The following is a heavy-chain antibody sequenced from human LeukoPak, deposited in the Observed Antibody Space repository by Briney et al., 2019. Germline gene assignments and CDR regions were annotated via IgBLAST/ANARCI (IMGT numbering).Heavy chain of an antibody. V-gene: IGHV1-8*01. CDR2: MNPSSGNT. CDR1: GYTFINYV. Sequence: GASVKVSRKASGYTFINYVINSVRQAPGQGLEWTGWMNPSSGNTGYAQKFQGSVTMTRNTSIRTAYMELSSLRSEDTAVYYCARRDSDCSRDKRFGPWGQGTLVTVSS. J-gene: IGHJ5*02. CDR3: ARRDSDCSRDKRFGP. D-gene: IGHD2-21*01.